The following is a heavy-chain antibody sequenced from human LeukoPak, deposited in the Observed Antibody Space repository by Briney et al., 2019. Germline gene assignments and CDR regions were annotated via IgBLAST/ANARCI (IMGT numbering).Heavy chain of an antibody. CDR3: AKAGRIVGATPMSQPLDY. D-gene: IGHD1-26*01. Sequence: QPGGSLRLSCAASGFTFSSYGMHWVRQAPGKGLEWVAVISYDGSNKYYADSVKGRFTISRDNSKNTLYLQMNSLRAEDTAVYYCAKAGRIVGATPMSQPLDYWGQGTLVTVSS. V-gene: IGHV3-30*18. CDR2: ISYDGSNK. J-gene: IGHJ4*02. CDR1: GFTFSSYG.